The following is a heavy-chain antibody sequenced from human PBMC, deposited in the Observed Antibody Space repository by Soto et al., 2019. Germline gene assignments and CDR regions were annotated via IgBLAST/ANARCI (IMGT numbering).Heavy chain of an antibody. Sequence: QVQLVESGGGVVQPGRSLRLSCAASGFTFSNYGMHWVRRDPGKGLEWVAVISFDGGDKKSADSVKGRFTISRDNSKNTVYLQMNSLRAEDTAVYYCAKDSGRGSADYFFDYWGRGTLVTVSS. CDR2: ISFDGGDK. V-gene: IGHV3-30*18. J-gene: IGHJ4*02. CDR1: GFTFSNYG. D-gene: IGHD3-10*01. CDR3: AKDSGRGSADYFFDY.